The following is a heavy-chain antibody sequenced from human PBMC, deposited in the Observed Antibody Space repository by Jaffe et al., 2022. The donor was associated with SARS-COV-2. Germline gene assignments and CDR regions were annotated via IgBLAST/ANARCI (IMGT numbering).Heavy chain of an antibody. CDR2: IYPGDSET. D-gene: IGHD5-12*01. J-gene: IGHJ4*02. CDR1: GYTFSTYW. V-gene: IGHV5-51*01. Sequence: EVQLVQSGAEVKKPGESLKISCKGSGYTFSTYWIGWVRQMPGKGLEWMGIIYPGDSETRYSPSFQGQVSISADKSISTAYVQWSSLKASDTAIYYCVRRDGYLNYWGQGTLVTVSS. CDR3: VRRDGYLNY.